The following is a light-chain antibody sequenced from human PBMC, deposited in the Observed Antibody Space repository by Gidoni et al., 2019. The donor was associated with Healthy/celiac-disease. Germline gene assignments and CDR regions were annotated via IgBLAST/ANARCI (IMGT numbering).Light chain of an antibody. CDR1: QSVSRSY. CDR2: GAS. V-gene: IGKV3-20*01. CDR3: QQYGSSPRT. J-gene: IGKJ1*01. Sequence: EIVFTPSPGTLSLSPRERATLSCRASQSVSRSYLAWYQQKPGQAPRLLIYGASSRATGIPDRFSGSGSGTDFTLTISRLEPEDFAVYYCQQYGSSPRTFGQGTKVEIK.